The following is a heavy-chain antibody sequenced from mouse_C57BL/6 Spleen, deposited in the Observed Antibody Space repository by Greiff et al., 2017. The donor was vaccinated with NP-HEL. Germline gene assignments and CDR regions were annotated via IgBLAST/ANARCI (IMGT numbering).Heavy chain of an antibody. CDR3: ARGGMGGNYDYFDY. V-gene: IGHV1-82*01. CDR2: IYPGDGDT. CDR1: GYAFSSSW. D-gene: IGHD2-1*01. Sequence: QVQLQQSGPELVKPGASVKISCKASGYAFSSSWMNWVKQRPGKGLEWIGRIYPGDGDTNYNGKFKGKATLTADKSSSTAYMQLSSLTSEDSAVYFCARGGMGGNYDYFDYWGQGTTLTVSS. J-gene: IGHJ2*01.